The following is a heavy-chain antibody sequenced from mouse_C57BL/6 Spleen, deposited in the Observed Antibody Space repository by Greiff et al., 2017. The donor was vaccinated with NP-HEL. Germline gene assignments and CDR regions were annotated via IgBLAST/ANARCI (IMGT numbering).Heavy chain of an antibody. CDR1: GFTFSDYG. Sequence: EVQGVESGGGLVKPGGSLKLSCAASGFTFSDYGMHWVRQAPEKGLEWVAYISSGSSTIYYADTVKGRFTISRDNAKNTLFLQMTSLRSEDTAMYDCARPITGKGGYAMDYWGQGTSVTVSS. V-gene: IGHV5-17*01. CDR2: ISSGSSTI. D-gene: IGHD4-1*01. CDR3: ARPITGKGGYAMDY. J-gene: IGHJ4*01.